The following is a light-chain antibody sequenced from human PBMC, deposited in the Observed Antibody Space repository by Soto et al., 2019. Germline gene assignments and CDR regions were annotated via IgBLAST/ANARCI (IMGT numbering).Light chain of an antibody. V-gene: IGKV3-15*01. CDR3: QQYNHWPLIT. Sequence: EIVMTQSPATLFVFPGGKATLSLRASQSVSTYLAWSQQKPGQAPRLLIYDTSTRATGIPARFSGSGSGTEFTLTISSLQSEDFAIYFCQQYNHWPLITFGQGTRLEIK. CDR2: DTS. CDR1: QSVSTY. J-gene: IGKJ5*01.